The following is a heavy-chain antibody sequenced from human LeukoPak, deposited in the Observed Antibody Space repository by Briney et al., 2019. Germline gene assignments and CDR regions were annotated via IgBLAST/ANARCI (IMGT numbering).Heavy chain of an antibody. V-gene: IGHV4-39*01. CDR3: ARGRGAAVDY. Sequence: SETLSLTCTVSGGSIRSSYYYWGWIRQPPGKGLEWIGSIYDSGSTYYNPSLKSRVTISVDTSKNQFSLKLNSVTAADTAVYYCARGRGAAVDYWGQGTLVTVSS. CDR2: IYDSGST. D-gene: IGHD6-13*01. J-gene: IGHJ4*02. CDR1: GGSIRSSYYY.